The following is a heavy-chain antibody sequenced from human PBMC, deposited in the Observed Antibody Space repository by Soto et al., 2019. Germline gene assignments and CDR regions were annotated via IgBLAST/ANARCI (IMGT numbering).Heavy chain of an antibody. CDR3: ARGTYDFWSGYYTGIPDY. Sequence: SETLSLTCTVSGGSISSYYWSWIRQPPGKGLEWIGYIYYSGSTNYNPSLKSRVTISVDTSKNQFSLKLSSVTAADTAVYYCARGTYDFWSGYYTGIPDYWGQGTLVTVS. J-gene: IGHJ4*02. V-gene: IGHV4-59*01. CDR1: GGSISSYY. D-gene: IGHD3-3*01. CDR2: IYYSGST.